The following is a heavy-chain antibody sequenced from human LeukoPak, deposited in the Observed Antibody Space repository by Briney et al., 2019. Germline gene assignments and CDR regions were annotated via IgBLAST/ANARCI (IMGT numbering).Heavy chain of an antibody. CDR3: AKRTRGYGTLDY. Sequence: PAGSLRLSCAASGFSFSTCAMNWVRQGPGKGLECVSTISGGGDGALYADSVKGRYTISRDNSNNTLFLLMNSLRAEDTAVYYCAKRTRGYGTLDYWGQGTLVTVSS. V-gene: IGHV3-23*01. CDR1: GFSFSTCA. J-gene: IGHJ4*02. D-gene: IGHD5-12*01. CDR2: ISGGGDGA.